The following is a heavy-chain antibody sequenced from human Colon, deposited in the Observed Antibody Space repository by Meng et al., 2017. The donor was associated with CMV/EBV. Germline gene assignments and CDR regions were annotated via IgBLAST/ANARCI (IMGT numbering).Heavy chain of an antibody. J-gene: IGHJ1*01. CDR3: AKDVGGSSVEYFQH. CDR2: ISGSGGST. Sequence: GESLKISCAASGFTFSSYAMSWVRQAPGKGLEWVSAISGSGGSTYYADSVKGRFTISRDNSKNTLYLQMNSLRADDTALYYCAKDVGGSSVEYFQHWGQGTPVTVSS. CDR1: GFTFSSYA. D-gene: IGHD3-10*01. V-gene: IGHV3-23*01.